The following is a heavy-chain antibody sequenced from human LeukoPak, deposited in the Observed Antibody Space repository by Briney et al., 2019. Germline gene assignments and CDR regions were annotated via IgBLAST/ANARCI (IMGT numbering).Heavy chain of an antibody. CDR2: ISYDGSNK. D-gene: IGHD5-18*01. V-gene: IGHV3-30*18. CDR1: GFTFSSYG. Sequence: PGGSLRLSCAASGFTFSSYGMQWVRQAPGKGLEGVADISYDGSNKYYADPGKGRFTISRDNSKNTLYLQMNSLRAEDTAVYYCAKDRREYSYGSFDYWGQGTLVTVSS. J-gene: IGHJ4*02. CDR3: AKDRREYSYGSFDY.